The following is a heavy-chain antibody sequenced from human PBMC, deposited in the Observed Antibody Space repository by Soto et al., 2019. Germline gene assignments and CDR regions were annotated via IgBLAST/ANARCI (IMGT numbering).Heavy chain of an antibody. CDR3: ARLSGDYFAFLSYGMDV. CDR1: GFTFDIYW. D-gene: IGHD4-17*01. CDR2: IKSDGTIA. Sequence: GGSLRLSCAASGFTFDIYWMNWVRQVPGKGLVWLAGIKSDGTIANSADSVKGRFTISRDNVKNTLYLQMNSLRVEDTAVYYCARLSGDYFAFLSYGMDVWGQGATVTVSS. J-gene: IGHJ6*02. V-gene: IGHV3-74*01.